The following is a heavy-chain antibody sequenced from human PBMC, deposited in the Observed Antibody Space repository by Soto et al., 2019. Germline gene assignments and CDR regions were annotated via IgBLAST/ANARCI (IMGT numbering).Heavy chain of an antibody. CDR1: GGSFSGYY. CDR3: ARVTYYDFWSGSGYGMDV. Sequence: PSETLSLTCAVYGGSFSGYYWSWIRQPPGKGLEWIGEINHSGSTNYNPSLKSRVTISVDTSKNQFSLKLSSVTAADTAVYYCARVTYYDFWSGSGYGMDVWGQGTTVTVSS. V-gene: IGHV4-34*01. CDR2: INHSGST. D-gene: IGHD3-3*01. J-gene: IGHJ6*02.